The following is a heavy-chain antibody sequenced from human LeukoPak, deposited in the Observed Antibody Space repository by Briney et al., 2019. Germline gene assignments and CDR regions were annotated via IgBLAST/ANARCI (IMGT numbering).Heavy chain of an antibody. J-gene: IGHJ6*03. CDR3: ARVKSGYSYGPHYYYYYYMDV. CDR2: IKQDGSEK. Sequence: GGSLRLSCAASGFTFSSYWMSWVRQAPGKGLEWVANIKQDGSEKNYVDSVKGRFTISRDNAKNSLYLQMNSLRAEDTAVYYCARVKSGYSYGPHYYYYYYMDVWSKGTTVTVSS. CDR1: GFTFSSYW. D-gene: IGHD5-18*01. V-gene: IGHV3-7*04.